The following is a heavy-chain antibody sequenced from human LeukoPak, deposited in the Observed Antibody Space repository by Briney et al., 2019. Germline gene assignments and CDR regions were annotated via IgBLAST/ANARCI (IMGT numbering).Heavy chain of an antibody. CDR2: INHSGST. J-gene: IGHJ4*02. CDR3: ARAGGLRYFDWSIDY. V-gene: IGHV4-34*01. CDR1: GGSFSGYY. Sequence: PSETLSLTCAVYGGSFSGYYWSWIRQPPGKGLEWIGEINHSGSTNYNPSLKSRVTISVDTSKNQFSLKLSSVTAADTAVYYCARAGGLRYFDWSIDYWGQGTLVTVSS. D-gene: IGHD3-9*01.